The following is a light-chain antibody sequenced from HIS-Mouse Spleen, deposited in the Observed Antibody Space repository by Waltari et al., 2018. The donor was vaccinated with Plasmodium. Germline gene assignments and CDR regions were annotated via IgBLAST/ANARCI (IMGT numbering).Light chain of an antibody. CDR1: ALPKQY. Sequence: SYELTQPPSVSVSPRQTARITCSGDALPKQYAYWYQQKPGQAPVLVIYKDSERPLGISGRFSGSSSGTTVTLTSSGVQAEDEADYYCQSADSSGTPNWVFGGGTKLTVL. V-gene: IGLV3-25*03. CDR3: QSADSSGTPNWV. CDR2: KDS. J-gene: IGLJ3*02.